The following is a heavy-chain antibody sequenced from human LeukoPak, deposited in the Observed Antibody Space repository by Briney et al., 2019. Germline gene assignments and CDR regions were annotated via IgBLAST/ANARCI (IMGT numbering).Heavy chain of an antibody. D-gene: IGHD2-8*01. CDR1: GFTFSSYA. Sequence: GGSLRLSCAASGFTFSSYAMSWVRQAPGKGLEWVSAISGSGGSTYYADSVKGRFTISRDNSKNTLYLQMNSLRAEDTAVYYCAKAGGAARWSTDFDYWGQGTLVTVSS. CDR2: ISGSGGST. J-gene: IGHJ4*02. V-gene: IGHV3-23*01. CDR3: AKAGGAARWSTDFDY.